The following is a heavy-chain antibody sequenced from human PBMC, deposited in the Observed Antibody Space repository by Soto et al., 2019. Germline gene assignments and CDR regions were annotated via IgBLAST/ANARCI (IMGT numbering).Heavy chain of an antibody. Sequence: ASVKVSCKASGYTFTSYGISWVRQAPGQGLEWMGWISAYNGNTNYAQKLQGRVTMTTDTSTSTAYMELRSLRSDDTAVYYCARDSFYGDYRGNWFDPWGQGTLVTVSS. CDR1: GYTFTSYG. D-gene: IGHD4-17*01. J-gene: IGHJ5*02. CDR3: ARDSFYGDYRGNWFDP. V-gene: IGHV1-18*01. CDR2: ISAYNGNT.